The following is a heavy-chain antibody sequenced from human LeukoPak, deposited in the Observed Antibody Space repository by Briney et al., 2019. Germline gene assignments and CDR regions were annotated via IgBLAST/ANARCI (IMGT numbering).Heavy chain of an antibody. CDR2: ISSSGSTI. D-gene: IGHD7-27*01. CDR3: AKDTNWASFES. CDR1: GFTFSDYY. V-gene: IGHV3-11*01. Sequence: PGGSLRLSCAASGFTFSDYYMSWIRQAPGKGLEWVSYISSSGSTIYYADSVKGRITISRDNAKNSLYLQMNSLRAEDTALYYCAKDTNWASFESWGQGTLVTVSS. J-gene: IGHJ4*02.